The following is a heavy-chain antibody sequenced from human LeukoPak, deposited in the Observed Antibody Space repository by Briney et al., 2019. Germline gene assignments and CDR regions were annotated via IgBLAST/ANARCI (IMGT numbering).Heavy chain of an antibody. J-gene: IGHJ4*02. D-gene: IGHD1-26*01. CDR2: INGDGCST. V-gene: IGHV3-74*01. Sequence: GGSLRLSCAASGFTFSGYWMHWVRHAPGKGLVWVSRINGDGCSTSYADSVKGRFTISRDNARNTLYLQMNSLRVEDTAVYYCAQGGSPGAFDYWGQGTLVTVSS. CDR3: AQGGSPGAFDY. CDR1: GFTFSGYW.